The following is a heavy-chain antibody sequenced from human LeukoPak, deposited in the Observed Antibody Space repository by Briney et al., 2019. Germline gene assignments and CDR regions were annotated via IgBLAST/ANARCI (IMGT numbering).Heavy chain of an antibody. CDR2: IYHSGST. CDR3: ARRDPSGLFDY. J-gene: IGHJ4*02. Sequence: PSETLSLTCAVYGGSFSGDFWSWIRQPPGKGLEWNGEIYHSGSTNYNPSLKSRVTISVDKSKNQFSLKLSSVTAADTAVYYCARRDPSGLFDYWGQGTLVTVSS. V-gene: IGHV4-34*01. CDR1: GGSFSGDF.